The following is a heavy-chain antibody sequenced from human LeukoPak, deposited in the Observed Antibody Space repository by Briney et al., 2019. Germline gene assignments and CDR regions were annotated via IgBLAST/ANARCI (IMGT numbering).Heavy chain of an antibody. CDR2: INSNGNIT. CDR1: GFTFSSYG. J-gene: IGHJ5*02. Sequence: PGGSLRLSCVASGFTFSSYGMHWVRQAPGKGLEYVSAINSNGNITYYANSVKGRFTMSRDNSKNMLYLQMGSLRDDDMAVYYCARDCGQTEGWFDPWGQGTLVTVSS. CDR3: ARDCGQTEGWFDP. D-gene: IGHD2-21*01. V-gene: IGHV3-64*01.